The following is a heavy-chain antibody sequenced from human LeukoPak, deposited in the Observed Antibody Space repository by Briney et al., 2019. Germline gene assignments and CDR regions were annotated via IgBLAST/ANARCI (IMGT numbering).Heavy chain of an antibody. V-gene: IGHV1-18*01. CDR2: ISAYNGNT. CDR1: GYTFTSYG. J-gene: IGHJ6*03. D-gene: IGHD3-10*01. CDR3: ARDGLGFGELSYYYMDV. Sequence: ASVKVSCKASGYTFTSYGISWVRQAPGQGLEWMGWISAYNGNTNYAQKPQGRVTMTTDTSTSPAYMELRSLRSDDTAVYYCARDGLGFGELSYYYMDVWGKGTTVTVSS.